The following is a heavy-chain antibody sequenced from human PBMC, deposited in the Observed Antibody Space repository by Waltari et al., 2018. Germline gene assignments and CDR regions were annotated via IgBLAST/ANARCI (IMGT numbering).Heavy chain of an antibody. V-gene: IGHV1-69*02. CDR3: ARRVSTKGAFEV. J-gene: IGHJ3*01. CDR2: IIPMPGIT. CDR1: GGPFTSVG. D-gene: IGHD5-12*01. Sequence: QVQLVQSGAEVKQPGSSVKVSCTSSGGPFTSVGLLWLRQAPGQGLEWMGKIIPMPGITDYEQKFQGRLRITADRSTTTGYMELRSLGSEDTAIYYCARRVSTKGAFEVWGRGTLVTVSP.